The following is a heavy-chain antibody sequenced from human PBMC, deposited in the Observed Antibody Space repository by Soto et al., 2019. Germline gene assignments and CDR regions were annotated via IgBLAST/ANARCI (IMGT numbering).Heavy chain of an antibody. D-gene: IGHD1-26*01. J-gene: IGHJ5*02. V-gene: IGHV4-39*01. CDR2: IYYSGST. CDR1: GGSISSSNYY. Sequence: QLQLQESGPGLVKPSETLSLTCTVSGGSISSSNYYWGWIRQPPGKGLERIGRIYYSGSTYYNTSLTFRVPISVDTSRNLFALALSSVTAAATAVYYWASQEVGRSSVYTCDPWGQGTLVTVSS. CDR3: ASQEVGRSSVYTCDP.